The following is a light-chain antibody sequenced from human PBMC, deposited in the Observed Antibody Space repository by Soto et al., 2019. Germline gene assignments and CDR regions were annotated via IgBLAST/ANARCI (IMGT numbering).Light chain of an antibody. CDR2: SNS. J-gene: IGLJ2*01. Sequence: QSVLTQPPSASGTPGQRVTISCSGSNSNIGSNTVNWYQHLPGTAPKLLMYSNSQRPSGVPDRFSGSKSGTSASLAISGLQSEDEADYYCAAWDDSLNGVVFGGGTQLTVL. CDR3: AAWDDSLNGVV. CDR1: NSNIGSNT. V-gene: IGLV1-44*01.